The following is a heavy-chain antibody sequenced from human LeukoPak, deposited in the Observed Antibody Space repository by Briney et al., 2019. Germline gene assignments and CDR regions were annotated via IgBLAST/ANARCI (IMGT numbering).Heavy chain of an antibody. CDR3: AGAPGNGSDY. Sequence: GGSLRLSCAASGFTFSSYAMHWVRQAPGKGLEWVAVISYDGSNKYYADSVKGRFTISRDNSKNTLYLQMNSLRAEDTAVYYCAGAPGNGSDYWGQGTLVTVSS. CDR2: ISYDGSNK. CDR1: GFTFSSYA. D-gene: IGHD6-19*01. V-gene: IGHV3-30*04. J-gene: IGHJ4*02.